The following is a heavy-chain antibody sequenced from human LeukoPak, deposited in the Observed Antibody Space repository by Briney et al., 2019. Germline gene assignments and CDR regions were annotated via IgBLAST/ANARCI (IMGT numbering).Heavy chain of an antibody. J-gene: IGHJ4*02. V-gene: IGHV3-7*01. CDR3: ARDRALYDSRRGYYYTEDDY. D-gene: IGHD3-22*01. CDR1: GFTFSSYW. CDR2: MNQDGSEK. Sequence: GGSLRLSCAASGFTFSSYWMSWVRQAPGKGLEWVANMNQDGSEKYYLDSVKGRFAISRDNAKSSLYLQMNSLRADDTAVYYCARDRALYDSRRGYYYTEDDYWGQGTLVTVSS.